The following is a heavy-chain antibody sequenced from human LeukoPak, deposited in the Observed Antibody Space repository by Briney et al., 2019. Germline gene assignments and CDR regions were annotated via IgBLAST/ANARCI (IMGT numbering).Heavy chain of an antibody. D-gene: IGHD3-10*01. CDR1: GGTFISYA. CDR3: ARSVVRGVIISPDYYYGMDV. V-gene: IGHV1-69*13. J-gene: IGHJ6*02. CDR2: IIPIFGTA. Sequence: SVKVSCKASGGTFISYAISWVRQAPGQGLEWMGGIIPIFGTANYAQKFQGRVTITADESTSTAYMELSSLRSEDTAVYYCARSVVRGVIISPDYYYGMDVWGQRTTVTVSS.